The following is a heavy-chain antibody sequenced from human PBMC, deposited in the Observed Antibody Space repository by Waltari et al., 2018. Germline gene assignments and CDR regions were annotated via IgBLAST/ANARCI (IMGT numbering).Heavy chain of an antibody. CDR2: IYYYGST. CDR3: ATLAGTGSSSYLHDY. Sequence: QVQLQESGPGLVKPSETLSLTCTVPGGSISDYHWTWIRQPTWKRLEWIGYIYYYGSTNYNPSLARRVTISVDTSKNQFSLNLRSVTAADTAVYFCATLAGTGSSSYLHDYRGKGTLVTVSS. J-gene: IGHJ4*02. CDR1: GGSISDYH. D-gene: IGHD6-6*01. V-gene: IGHV4-59*01.